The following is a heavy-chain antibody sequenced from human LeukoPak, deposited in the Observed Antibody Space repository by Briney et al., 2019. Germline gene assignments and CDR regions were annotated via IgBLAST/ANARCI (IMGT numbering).Heavy chain of an antibody. CDR3: AAFGIAAAEDLFDY. D-gene: IGHD6-13*01. Sequence: ASVKVSCKASGYTFTSYYMHWVRHAPGQGLEWLGIINPSGDSTSYAQKFQGRVTMTRDTSTSTVYMELSSLRSEDTAVYYCAAFGIAAAEDLFDYWGQGTLVTVSS. CDR2: INPSGDST. J-gene: IGHJ4*02. V-gene: IGHV1-46*01. CDR1: GYTFTSYY.